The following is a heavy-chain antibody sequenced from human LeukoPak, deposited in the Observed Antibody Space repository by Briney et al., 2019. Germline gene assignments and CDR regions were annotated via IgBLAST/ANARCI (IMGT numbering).Heavy chain of an antibody. CDR3: ARLDYGDRIFDY. J-gene: IGHJ4*02. Sequence: SVKVSCKASGDTFSRYAISWVRQAPGQGLEWMGGIIPIFGTANYAQKFQGRVTITADESTSTAYMELSSLRSEDTAVYYCARLDYGDRIFDYWGQGTLVTVSS. CDR2: IIPIFGTA. D-gene: IGHD4-17*01. CDR1: GDTFSRYA. V-gene: IGHV1-69*01.